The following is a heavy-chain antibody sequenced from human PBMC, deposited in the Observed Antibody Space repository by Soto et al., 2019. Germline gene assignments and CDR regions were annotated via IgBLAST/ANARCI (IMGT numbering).Heavy chain of an antibody. V-gene: IGHV3-23*01. CDR2: ISGSGGST. D-gene: IGHD3-16*02. Sequence: GGSLRLSCAASGFTFSSYAMSWVRQAPGKGLEWVSAISGSGGSTYYADSVKGRFTISRDNSKNTLYLQMNSLRAEDTAVYYCAKEGIHMDTYYDYIWGSYRPGRLGAFDIWGQGTMVTVSS. J-gene: IGHJ3*02. CDR1: GFTFSSYA. CDR3: AKEGIHMDTYYDYIWGSYRPGRLGAFDI.